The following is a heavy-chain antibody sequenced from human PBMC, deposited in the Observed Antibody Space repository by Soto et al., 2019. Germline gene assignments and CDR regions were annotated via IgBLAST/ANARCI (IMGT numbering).Heavy chain of an antibody. Sequence: PSETLSLTCSVSGGSVSSGGYYWGWIRQTPGKGLEWIASMFHSGAKYYNPSLKHRVTISVDTSKNEFFLKLSSSTALDTAIYYCLKPGERAAAPNCFDSCGKGILVTVSS. CDR2: MFHSGAK. J-gene: IGHJ5*01. D-gene: IGHD6-13*01. CDR1: GGSVSSGGYY. CDR3: LKPGERAAAPNCFDS. V-gene: IGHV4-39*01.